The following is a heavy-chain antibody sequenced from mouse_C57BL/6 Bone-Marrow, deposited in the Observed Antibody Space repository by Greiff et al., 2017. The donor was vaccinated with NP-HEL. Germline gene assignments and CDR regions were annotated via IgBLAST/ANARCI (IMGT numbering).Heavy chain of an antibody. J-gene: IGHJ2*01. D-gene: IGHD1-1*02. Sequence: QVQLQQPGAELVKPGASVKLSCKASGYTFTSYWMHWVKQRPGQGLEWIGMIHPNSGSTNYNEKFKSKATLTVDKSSSTAYMQLSSLTSEDSAVYYCARGMVHPLPLDYWGQGTTLTVSS. CDR2: IHPNSGST. V-gene: IGHV1-64*01. CDR3: ARGMVHPLPLDY. CDR1: GYTFTSYW.